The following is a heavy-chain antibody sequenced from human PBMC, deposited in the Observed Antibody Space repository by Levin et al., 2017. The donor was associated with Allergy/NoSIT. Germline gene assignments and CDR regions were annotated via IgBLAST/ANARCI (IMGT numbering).Heavy chain of an antibody. CDR3: ARDHPQYYDILTGYPGNAFDS. Sequence: GESLKISCAASGFTVSSNYMSWVRQAPGKGLEWVSVIYSGGSTYYADSVKGRFTISRDNSKNTLYLQMNSLRAEDTAVYYCARDHPQYYDILTGYPGNAFDSWGQGTMVTVSS. CDR1: GFTVSSNY. V-gene: IGHV3-66*01. CDR2: IYSGGST. D-gene: IGHD3-9*01. J-gene: IGHJ3*02.